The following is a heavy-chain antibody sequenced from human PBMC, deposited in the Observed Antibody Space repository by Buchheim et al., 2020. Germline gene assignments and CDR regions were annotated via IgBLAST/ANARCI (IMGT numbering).Heavy chain of an antibody. D-gene: IGHD4-11*01. CDR1: GGSISSGDYS. V-gene: IGHV4-30-2*01. CDR2: IYYSENT. J-gene: IGHJ6*03. Sequence: LQLRESGSGLVKPSQTLSLTCIVSGGSISSGDYSWSWIRQPPGKGLEWIGYIYYSENTYYNPSVKSRVTISLDRSKNQFSLKLNAVTAADTAVYYCARGRTTVTTGGYYYYMDVWGKGTT. CDR3: ARGRTTVTTGGYYYYMDV.